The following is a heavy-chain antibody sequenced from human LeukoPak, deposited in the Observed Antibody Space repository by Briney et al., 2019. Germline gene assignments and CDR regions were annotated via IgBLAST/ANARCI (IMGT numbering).Heavy chain of an antibody. Sequence: SGGSLRLSWAASGFTFSSYAMSWVRQAPGKGLEWVSGVSGSGGSTYYADSVKGRFTISRDNSKNTLYLQMNSLRAEDTAVYYCAKDLDIVATITGNWGQGTLVTVSS. D-gene: IGHD5-12*01. V-gene: IGHV3-23*01. CDR3: AKDLDIVATITGN. CDR2: VSGSGGST. J-gene: IGHJ4*02. CDR1: GFTFSSYA.